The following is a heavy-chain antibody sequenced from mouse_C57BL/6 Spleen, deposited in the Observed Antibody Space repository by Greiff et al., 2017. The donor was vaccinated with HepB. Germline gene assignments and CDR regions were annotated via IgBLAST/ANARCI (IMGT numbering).Heavy chain of an antibody. J-gene: IGHJ3*01. CDR3: ARGDWDEFAY. V-gene: IGHV5-4*03. CDR1: GFTFSSYA. CDR2: ISDGGSYT. Sequence: EVKVVESGGGLVKPGGSLKLSCAASGFTFSSYAMSWVRQTPEKRLEWVATISDGGSYTYYPDNVKGRFTISRDNAKNNLYLQMSHLKSEDTAMYYCARGDWDEFAYWGQGTLVTVSA. D-gene: IGHD4-1*01.